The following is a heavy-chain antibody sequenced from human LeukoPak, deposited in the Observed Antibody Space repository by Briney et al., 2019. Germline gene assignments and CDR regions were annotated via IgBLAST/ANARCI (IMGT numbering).Heavy chain of an antibody. CDR3: ARRGDGYNLDY. J-gene: IGHJ4*02. V-gene: IGHV4-34*01. CDR2: INHSGST. Sequence: SETLSLTCAVYGGSFSGYYWSWIRQPPGNGLEWIGEINHSGSTNYNPSLKSRVTISVDTSKNQFSLKLSSVTAADTAVYYCARRGDGYNLDYWGQGTLVTVSS. D-gene: IGHD5-24*01. CDR1: GGSFSGYY.